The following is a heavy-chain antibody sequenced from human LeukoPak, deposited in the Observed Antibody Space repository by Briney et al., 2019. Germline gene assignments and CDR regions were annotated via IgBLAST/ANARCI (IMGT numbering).Heavy chain of an antibody. D-gene: IGHD6-19*01. J-gene: IGHJ5*02. CDR1: GFTFSSHG. CDR2: ISGSGDST. V-gene: IGHV3-23*01. Sequence: GGTLRLSCAASGFTFSSHGMSWVRQAPGKGLEWVSAISGSGDSTHYADSVKGRFTISRDNSKNTLYLQMNSLRAEDTAVYYCARGVVAVAGGGDWFDPWGQGTLVTVSS. CDR3: ARGVVAVAGGGDWFDP.